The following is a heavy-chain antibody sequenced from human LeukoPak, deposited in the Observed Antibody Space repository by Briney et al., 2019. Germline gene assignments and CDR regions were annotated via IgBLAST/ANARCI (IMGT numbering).Heavy chain of an antibody. D-gene: IGHD2-2*01. CDR3: AKDPRYCSSTSCHGFDP. V-gene: IGHV3-23*01. CDR1: GFTFSSYA. Sequence: HPGGSLRLSCAASGFTFSSYAMSWVRQAPGKGLGWVSAISGSGGSTYYADSVKGRFTISRDNSKNALYLQMNSLRAEDTAVYYCAKDPRYCSSTSCHGFDPWGQGTLVTVSS. CDR2: ISGSGGST. J-gene: IGHJ5*02.